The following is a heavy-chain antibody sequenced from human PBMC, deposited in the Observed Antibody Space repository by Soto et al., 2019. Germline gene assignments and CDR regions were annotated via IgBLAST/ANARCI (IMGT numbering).Heavy chain of an antibody. J-gene: IGHJ3*02. V-gene: IGHV1-2*02. Sequence: QLHLVQSGAVVKKPGASVTVSCSASGYPVTAYYMHWVRQAPGRGLEWMGGINPATGAAKYTPTFQGRVTMAREASTSTVFMDLTGLTSEDTAVFYCARGGGVGVAGSAAFDMWGQGTLVTVSS. D-gene: IGHD3-3*01. CDR3: ARGGGVGVAGSAAFDM. CDR2: INPATGAA. CDR1: GYPVTAYY.